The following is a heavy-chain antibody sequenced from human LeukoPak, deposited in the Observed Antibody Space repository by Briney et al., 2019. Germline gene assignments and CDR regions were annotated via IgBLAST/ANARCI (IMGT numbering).Heavy chain of an antibody. V-gene: IGHV1-69*06. J-gene: IGHJ4*02. Sequence: ASVKVSCKASGYTFTSYGISWVRQAPGQGLEWMGGIIPIFGTANYSQKFQGRVTITADKSTSTAYMELSSLRSEDTAVYYCARDQSGWYALFDYWGQGTLVTVSS. CDR3: ARDQSGWYALFDY. CDR2: IIPIFGTA. D-gene: IGHD6-19*01. CDR1: GYTFTSYG.